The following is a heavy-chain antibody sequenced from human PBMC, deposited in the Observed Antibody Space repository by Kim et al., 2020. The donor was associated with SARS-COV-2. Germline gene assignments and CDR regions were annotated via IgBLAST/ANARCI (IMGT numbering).Heavy chain of an antibody. V-gene: IGHV4-34*01. CDR3: ARSWYYDFWSGYQGTFDY. CDR1: GGSFSGYY. CDR2: INHSGST. Sequence: SETLSLTCAVYGGSFSGYYWSWIRQPPGKGLEWIGEINHSGSTNYNPSLKSRVTISVDTSKNQFSLKLSSVTAADTAVYYCARSWYYDFWSGYQGTFDY. D-gene: IGHD3-3*01. J-gene: IGHJ4*01.